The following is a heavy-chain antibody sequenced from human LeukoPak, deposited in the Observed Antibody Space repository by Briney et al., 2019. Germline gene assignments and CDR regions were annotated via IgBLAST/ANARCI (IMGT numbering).Heavy chain of an antibody. D-gene: IGHD2-15*01. CDR3: ARGLGGPYFDY. Sequence: SETLSLTCGVYGGSFSGYYWSWIRRPPGKGMEWIGEINHSGSTNYNPSLKSRVTISVDTSKNQFSLNLSSVTAADTAVYYCARGLGGPYFDYWGQGTLVTVSS. V-gene: IGHV4-34*01. CDR2: INHSGST. J-gene: IGHJ4*02. CDR1: GGSFSGYY.